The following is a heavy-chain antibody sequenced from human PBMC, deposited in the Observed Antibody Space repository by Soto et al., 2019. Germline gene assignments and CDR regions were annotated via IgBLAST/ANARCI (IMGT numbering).Heavy chain of an antibody. J-gene: IGHJ4*02. V-gene: IGHV3-74*01. CDR2: INEDGSHT. Sequence: EVQLVESGGGLVQPGGSLRLSCTGFEFTFRNYWMHWVRQAPGKGLVWFARINEDGSHTDHADSVKGRFGISRDNAKNTLFLQINRLRADDTGLYYCVSVSSGWPGIDYWGQGTLLTVSS. CDR3: VSVSSGWPGIDY. CDR1: EFTFRNYW. D-gene: IGHD6-19*01.